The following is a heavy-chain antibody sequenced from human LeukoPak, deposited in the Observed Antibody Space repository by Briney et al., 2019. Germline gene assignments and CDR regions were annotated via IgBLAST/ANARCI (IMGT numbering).Heavy chain of an antibody. CDR1: GFTVSSNY. Sequence: GGSLRLSCAASGFTVSSNYMSWVRQAPGKGLEWVSVIYSGGSTYYADSAKGRFTISRDNSKNTLYLQMNSLRAEDTAVYYCARSGDYGDYGWFDPWGQGTLVTVSS. CDR3: ARSGDYGDYGWFDP. J-gene: IGHJ5*02. D-gene: IGHD4-17*01. V-gene: IGHV3-53*01. CDR2: IYSGGST.